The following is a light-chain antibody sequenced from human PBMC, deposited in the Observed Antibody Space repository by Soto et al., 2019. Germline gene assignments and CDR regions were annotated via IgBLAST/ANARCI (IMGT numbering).Light chain of an antibody. V-gene: IGKV3-20*01. J-gene: IGKJ1*01. CDR1: HSVSSRY. CDR2: GAS. Sequence: EIELTQSPGTLSLSPGERATLSRRASHSVSSRYLAWYQQKPGQAPRLLIYGASSRATGIPERFSGCGSGTDFTLTISRLEPEDFEVYYCQQYGSSPQTFGQGTKVDIK. CDR3: QQYGSSPQT.